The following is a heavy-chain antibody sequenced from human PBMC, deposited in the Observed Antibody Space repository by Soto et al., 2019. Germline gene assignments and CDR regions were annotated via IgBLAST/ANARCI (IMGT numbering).Heavy chain of an antibody. CDR3: ARDFEY. Sequence: EVQLVESGGGLVQPGGSLRLSCEASGFTFSTFWMHWVRQAPGKGLVWVSHINSDGSSTNYADSVKGRVTISRDNAKNMLYLQMNSLRAEDTAVYYFARDFEYWGQGTLVTVSS. CDR2: INSDGSST. J-gene: IGHJ4*02. CDR1: GFTFSTFW. V-gene: IGHV3-74*01.